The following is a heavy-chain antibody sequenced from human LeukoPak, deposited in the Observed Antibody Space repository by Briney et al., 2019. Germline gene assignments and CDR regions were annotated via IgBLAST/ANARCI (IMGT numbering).Heavy chain of an antibody. J-gene: IGHJ4*02. Sequence: PGGSLRLSCAASGFRFFNHWRSWVRQAPGKGLEWVATIKEDGSQEDYVDSVKGRFTISRDNARSSLYLQMNSQRVEDTAVYYCARGREITVSGTDYFDYWGQGTLVTVSS. D-gene: IGHD6-19*01. CDR3: ARGREITVSGTDYFDY. CDR2: IKEDGSQE. V-gene: IGHV3-7*01. CDR1: GFRFFNHW.